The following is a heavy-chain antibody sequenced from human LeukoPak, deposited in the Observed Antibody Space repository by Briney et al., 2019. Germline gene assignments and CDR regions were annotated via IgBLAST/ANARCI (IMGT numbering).Heavy chain of an antibody. D-gene: IGHD3-22*01. V-gene: IGHV1-2*02. Sequence: ASVKVSCKASGYTFTGYYMHWVRQAPGQGLEWMGWINPNSGGTNYAQKFQGRVTMTRDTSISTAYMELSRLRSDDTAVYYCAREPGGGSSGYSRSLWAVAFDIWGQGTMVTVSS. CDR2: INPNSGGT. CDR1: GYTFTGYY. J-gene: IGHJ3*02. CDR3: AREPGGGSSGYSRSLWAVAFDI.